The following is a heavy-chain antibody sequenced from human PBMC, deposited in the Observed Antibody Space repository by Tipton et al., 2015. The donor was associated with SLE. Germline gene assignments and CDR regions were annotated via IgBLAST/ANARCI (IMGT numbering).Heavy chain of an antibody. J-gene: IGHJ5*02. Sequence: TLSLTCTVSDASISSGSSFWGWIRQPPGKGLEWIGSIYYSGSTYYTPSLKSRVTISLDTSKNQFSLKLKSVTAADTAVYYCARPTGAGTYSAGWFDPWGQGTLVTVSS. V-gene: IGHV4-39*07. CDR2: IYYSGST. CDR1: DASISSGSSF. D-gene: IGHD3-10*01. CDR3: ARPTGAGTYSAGWFDP.